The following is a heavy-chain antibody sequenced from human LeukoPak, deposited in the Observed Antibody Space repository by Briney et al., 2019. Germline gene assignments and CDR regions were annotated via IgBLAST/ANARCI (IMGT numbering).Heavy chain of an antibody. D-gene: IGHD3-22*01. V-gene: IGHV3-23*01. CDR3: ARCGPNYDSSGYLY. CDR1: GFTFSSYA. J-gene: IGHJ4*02. Sequence: GGSLRLSCAASGFTFSSYAMSWVRQAPGKGLEWVSAISGSGGSTYYADSVKGRFTISRDNSKNTLYLQMNSLRAEDTAVYYCARCGPNYDSSGYLYWGQGTLVTVSS. CDR2: ISGSGGST.